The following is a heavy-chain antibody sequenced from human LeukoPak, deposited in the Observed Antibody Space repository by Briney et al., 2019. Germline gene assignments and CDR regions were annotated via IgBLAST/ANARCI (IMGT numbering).Heavy chain of an antibody. CDR3: ARDAGSEFDY. J-gene: IGHJ4*02. CDR2: ISYDGSNK. V-gene: IGHV3-30*04. CDR1: GFTFSSYA. Sequence: GGSLRLSCAASGFTFSSYAMHWVRQAPGKGLEWVAVISYDGSNKYYADSVKGRFTISRDNAKNSLYLQMNSLRAEDTAVYYCARDAGSEFDYWGQGTLVTVSS.